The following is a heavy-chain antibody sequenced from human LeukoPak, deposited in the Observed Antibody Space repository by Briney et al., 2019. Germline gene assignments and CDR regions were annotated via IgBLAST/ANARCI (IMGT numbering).Heavy chain of an antibody. D-gene: IGHD6-13*01. Sequence: GGSLRLSCAASGFTFSSYAMHWVRQAPGKGLEWVAVISYDGSNKYYADSVKGRFTISRDNSKNTLYLQMNSLRAEDTAVYYCARGSDDSRYRPCDYWGQGTLVTVSS. CDR1: GFTFSSYA. CDR3: ARGSDDSRYRPCDY. J-gene: IGHJ4*02. V-gene: IGHV3-30-3*01. CDR2: ISYDGSNK.